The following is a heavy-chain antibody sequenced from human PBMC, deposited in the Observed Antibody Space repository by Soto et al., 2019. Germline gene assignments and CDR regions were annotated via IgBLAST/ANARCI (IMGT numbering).Heavy chain of an antibody. CDR2: MNPNSGNT. Sequence: EASVKVSCKASGYTFTSYDINWVRQATGQGLEWMGWMNPNSGNTGYAQKFQGRVTMTRNTPISTAYMELSSLRSEDTAVYYCARPRTPTDFWSGYFREYGMDVWGQGTTVTVSS. J-gene: IGHJ6*02. CDR3: ARPRTPTDFWSGYFREYGMDV. D-gene: IGHD3-3*01. V-gene: IGHV1-8*01. CDR1: GYTFTSYD.